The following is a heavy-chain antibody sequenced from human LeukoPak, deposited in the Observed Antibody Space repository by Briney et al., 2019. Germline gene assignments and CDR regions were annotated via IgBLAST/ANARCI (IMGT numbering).Heavy chain of an antibody. CDR1: GDSVTSGGFY. CDR3: ARRSEIVGATMRAGYFDY. J-gene: IGHJ4*02. D-gene: IGHD1-26*01. V-gene: IGHV4-39*01. Sequence: KSSETLSLTCTVSGDSVTSGGFYWAWLRQPPGKGLEWIGSIYYSGSTYYNPSLKSRVTISVDTSKNQFSLKLSSVTAADTAVYYCARRSEIVGATMRAGYFDYWGQGTLVTVSS. CDR2: IYYSGST.